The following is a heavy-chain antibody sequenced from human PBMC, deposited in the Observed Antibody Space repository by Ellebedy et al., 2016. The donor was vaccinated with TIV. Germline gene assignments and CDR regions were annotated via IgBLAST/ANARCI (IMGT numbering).Heavy chain of an antibody. J-gene: IGHJ3*02. CDR2: IIPIFGTP. CDR1: GGTFSGYS. Sequence: SVKVSCXASGGTFSGYSINWVRQAPGQGLEWMGGIIPIFGTPDYAQNFQGRVTITADESTSTAYMKLSRLRSEDTAIYYCASGIMENTDYRHLDAFDTWGQGSLVTVSS. V-gene: IGHV1-69*13. CDR3: ASGIMENTDYRHLDAFDT. D-gene: IGHD4-11*01.